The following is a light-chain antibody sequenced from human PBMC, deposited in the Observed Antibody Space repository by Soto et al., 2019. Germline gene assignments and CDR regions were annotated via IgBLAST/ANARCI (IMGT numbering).Light chain of an antibody. V-gene: IGLV1-44*01. J-gene: IGLJ2*01. Sequence: QSVLTQPPSAPGAPGQRVTISCSGSTSNIGSHSVNWYRQLPGTAPKVVMFANDERPSGVPDRISGSKSGTSASLVISGLQFEDEADYYCAAWDDSLNGHLVFGGGTKLTVL. CDR2: AND. CDR3: AAWDDSLNGHLV. CDR1: TSNIGSHS.